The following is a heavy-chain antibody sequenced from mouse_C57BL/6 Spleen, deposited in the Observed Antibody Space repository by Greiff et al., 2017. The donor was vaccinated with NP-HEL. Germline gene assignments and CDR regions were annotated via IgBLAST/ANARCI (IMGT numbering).Heavy chain of an antibody. D-gene: IGHD3-3*01. V-gene: IGHV2-2*01. Sequence: VKLMESGPGLVQPSQSLSITCTVSGFSLTSYGVHWVRQSPGKGLEWLGVIWSGGSTDYNAAFISRLSISKDNSKSQVFFKMNSLQADDTAIYYCAKGDGAPWFAYWGQGTLVTVSA. J-gene: IGHJ3*01. CDR1: GFSLTSYG. CDR2: IWSGGST. CDR3: AKGDGAPWFAY.